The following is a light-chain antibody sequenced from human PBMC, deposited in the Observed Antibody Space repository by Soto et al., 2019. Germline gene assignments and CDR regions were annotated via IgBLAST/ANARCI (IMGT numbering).Light chain of an antibody. Sequence: QSALAQPASVSGSPGQSITISCSGTSSDVGAYDYVSWYQQHPGKAPKFMIYEVTNRPSGVSHRFSGSKSGNTASLTISGLQAEDEADYYCSSYTTTNTYVFGSGTKVTVL. J-gene: IGLJ1*01. CDR1: SSDVGAYDY. V-gene: IGLV2-14*01. CDR3: SSYTTTNTYV. CDR2: EVT.